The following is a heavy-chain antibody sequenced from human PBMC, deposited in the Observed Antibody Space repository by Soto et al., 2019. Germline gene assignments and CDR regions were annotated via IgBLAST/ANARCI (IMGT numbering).Heavy chain of an antibody. CDR1: GGSISSSSYY. D-gene: IGHD2-15*01. CDR2: IYYSGST. Sequence: SSETLSLTCTVSGGSISSSSYYWGWIRQPPGKGLEWIGSIYYSGSTYYNPSLKSRVTISVDTSKNQFSLKLSSVTAADTAVYYCARLGNREVVAANNRFDPWGQGTLVTVSS. J-gene: IGHJ5*02. V-gene: IGHV4-39*01. CDR3: ARLGNREVVAANNRFDP.